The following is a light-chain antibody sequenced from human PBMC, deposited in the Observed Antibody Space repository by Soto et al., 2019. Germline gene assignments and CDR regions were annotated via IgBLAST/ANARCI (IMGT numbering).Light chain of an antibody. CDR1: QTISSW. CDR2: KAS. Sequence: DIQMTQSPSTLSGSVGDRFTITCRASQTISSWLAWYQQKPGKAPKLLIYKASTLKSGVPSRFSGSGSGTEFTLTISSLQPDDFATYYCQHYNSYSEAFGQGTQLE. CDR3: QHYNSYSEA. J-gene: IGKJ1*01. V-gene: IGKV1-5*03.